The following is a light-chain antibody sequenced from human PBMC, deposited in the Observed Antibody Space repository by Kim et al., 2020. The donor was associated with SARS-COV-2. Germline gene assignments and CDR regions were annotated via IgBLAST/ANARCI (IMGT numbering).Light chain of an antibody. CDR3: QQHNGY. J-gene: IGKJ4*01. V-gene: IGKV1-5*01. CDR1: QSITSG. Sequence: PLSASVGDTVTITCRASQSITSGLAWYQQKPGKAPKLLIYLVSNLDSGVPSRFSGSGSGTQFTLTIRSLQPDDFATYYCQQHNGYFGGGTKVDIK. CDR2: LVS.